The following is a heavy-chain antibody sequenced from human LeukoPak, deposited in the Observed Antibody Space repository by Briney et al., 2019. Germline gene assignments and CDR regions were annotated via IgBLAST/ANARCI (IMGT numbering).Heavy chain of an antibody. V-gene: IGHV1-8*03. CDR1: GYTFTSYD. J-gene: IGHJ6*03. Sequence: GASVKVSCKASGYTFTSYDINWVRQATGQGLEWMGWMNPNSGNTGYAQKFQGRVTITRNTSISTAYMELSSLRSEDTAVYYCARRSGGAYYYYMDVWGKGTTVTASS. D-gene: IGHD3-10*01. CDR2: MNPNSGNT. CDR3: ARRSGGAYYYYMDV.